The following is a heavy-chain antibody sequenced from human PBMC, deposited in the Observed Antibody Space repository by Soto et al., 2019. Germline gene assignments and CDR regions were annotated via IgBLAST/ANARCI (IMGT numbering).Heavy chain of an antibody. CDR3: AGMPYTSGLRFDP. CDR1: GDSYSVSTYS. J-gene: IGHJ5*02. V-gene: IGHV4-30-2*01. CDR2: IYQNGVT. D-gene: IGHD6-19*01. Sequence: SETLSLTCNMSGDSYSVSTYSWSWIRQPPGKALQWIGFIYQNGVTSYTPSLASRVSISLDRSNNQCSLKLKSVNAADTAVYFFAGMPYTSGLRFDPWGPGTLVTVSS.